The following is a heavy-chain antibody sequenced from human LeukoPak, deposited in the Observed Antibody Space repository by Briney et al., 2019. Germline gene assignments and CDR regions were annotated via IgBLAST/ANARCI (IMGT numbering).Heavy chain of an antibody. CDR2: INPNSGGT. J-gene: IGHJ4*02. V-gene: IGHV1-2*02. CDR3: ARRWTTMTDDYFDY. CDR1: GYTFTGYY. D-gene: IGHD4-17*01. Sequence: ASVKVSCKASGYTFTGYYMHWVRQAPGQGLEWMGWINPNSGGTNYAQKFQGRVTMTRDTSISTAYMELSRLRSDDTAVFYCARRWTTMTDDYFDYWGQGTLVIVSS.